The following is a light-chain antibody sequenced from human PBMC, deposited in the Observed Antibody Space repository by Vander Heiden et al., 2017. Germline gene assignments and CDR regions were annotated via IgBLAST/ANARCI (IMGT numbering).Light chain of an antibody. CDR1: QSISRD. Sequence: EVVMTQSPDTLSLSPGETATLSCRASQSISRDLAWYQQTPGQPPKLLIYDTSDRAAGLPARFSGSGSVTEFTLTISSLQSEDFAVYSCQQYNYWPPSFGGGTKVEIK. CDR2: DTS. V-gene: IGKV3-15*01. CDR3: QQYNYWPPS. J-gene: IGKJ4*01.